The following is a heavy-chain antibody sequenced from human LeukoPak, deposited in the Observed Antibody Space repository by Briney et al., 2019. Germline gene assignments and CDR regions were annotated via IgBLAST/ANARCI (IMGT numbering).Heavy chain of an antibody. CDR2: INHSGST. V-gene: IGHV4-34*01. D-gene: IGHD5-24*01. CDR1: GGSFSGYY. Sequence: SETLSLTCAVYGGSFSGYYWSWIRQPPGKGLEWIGEINHSGSTNYNPSLKSRVTISVDTSKNQFSLNLSSVTAADTAVYYCARGRQRRYKNERNNWFDPWGQGTLVTVSS. CDR3: ARGRQRRYKNERNNWFDP. J-gene: IGHJ5*02.